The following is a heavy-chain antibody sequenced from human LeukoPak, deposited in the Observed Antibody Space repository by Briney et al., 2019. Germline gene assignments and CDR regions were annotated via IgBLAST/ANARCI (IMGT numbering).Heavy chain of an antibody. CDR1: GFTFSSYG. D-gene: IGHD1-26*01. J-gene: IGHJ4*02. CDR3: AKIILGATPPSGFDY. Sequence: PGQSLRPSCAASGFTFSSYGMHWVRQAPGKGLEWVAFIRYDGSNKYYADSVKGRFTNSRDNSKNTLYVQMNSLRAEDTAVYYCAKIILGATPPSGFDYWGQGTLVTVSS. CDR2: IRYDGSNK. V-gene: IGHV3-30*02.